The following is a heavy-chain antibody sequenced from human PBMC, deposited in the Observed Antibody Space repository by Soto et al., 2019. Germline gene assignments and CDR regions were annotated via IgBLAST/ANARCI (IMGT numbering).Heavy chain of an antibody. V-gene: IGHV3-23*01. Sequence: GGSLRLSCAASGFTFSNYAMSWVRQAPGKGLEWVSGISGSGGATYYADSVKGRFTISRDNSKNTLYLQMNSLRAVDTAVYYCAKRAFGTTYYSYYYDMDVWGQGTTVTVSS. CDR2: ISGSGGAT. J-gene: IGHJ6*02. CDR1: GFTFSNYA. CDR3: AKRAFGTTYYSYYYDMDV. D-gene: IGHD1-7*01.